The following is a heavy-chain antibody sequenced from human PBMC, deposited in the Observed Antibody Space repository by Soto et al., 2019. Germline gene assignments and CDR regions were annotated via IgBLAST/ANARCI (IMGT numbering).Heavy chain of an antibody. D-gene: IGHD6-6*01. V-gene: IGHV3-66*01. J-gene: IGHJ6*03. CDR3: ARERMEYSSSSEFYYYMDV. CDR1: GFTVSSNY. Sequence: GGPLRLSCAASGFTVSSNYMSWVRQAPGKGLEWVSVIYSGGSTYYADSVKGRFTISRDNSKNTLYLQMNSLRAEDTAVYYCARERMEYSSSSEFYYYMDVWGKGTTVTVSS. CDR2: IYSGGST.